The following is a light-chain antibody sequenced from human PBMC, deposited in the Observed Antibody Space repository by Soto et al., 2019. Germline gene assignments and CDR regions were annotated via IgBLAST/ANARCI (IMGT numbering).Light chain of an antibody. V-gene: IGLV2-23*01. Sequence: QSALTQPASVSGSPGQSITISCTGTSSDVGRYNLVSWYQQHPGKAPKFIIYEGTKRPSGVSNRFSGSKSGNTASLTISGLQAEDEADYYCCSYSASDTLVFGGETKLTVL. J-gene: IGLJ2*01. CDR2: EGT. CDR1: SSDVGRYNL. CDR3: CSYSASDTLV.